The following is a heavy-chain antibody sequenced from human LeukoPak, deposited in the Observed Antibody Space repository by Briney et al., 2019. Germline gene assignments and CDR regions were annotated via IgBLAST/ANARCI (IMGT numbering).Heavy chain of an antibody. Sequence: ASVKVSCKASGGTFSSYAMSWVRQAPGQGLEWMGGIIPIFGTANYAQKFQGRVTITRDKSTSTAYMELSSLRSEDTAVYYCARVASGGLGGSYRYIFDYWGQGSLVTVSS. CDR3: ARVASGGLGGSYRYIFDY. V-gene: IGHV1-69*05. CDR2: IIPIFGTA. CDR1: GGTFSSYA. D-gene: IGHD3-16*02. J-gene: IGHJ4*02.